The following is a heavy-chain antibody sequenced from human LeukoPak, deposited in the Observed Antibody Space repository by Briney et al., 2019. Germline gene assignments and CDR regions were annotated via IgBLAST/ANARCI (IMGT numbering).Heavy chain of an antibody. V-gene: IGHV3-11*01. CDR2: ISSIGSTI. Sequence: GGSLRLSCAASGFTFSDYYMSWIRQAPGQGLEWVSYISSIGSTIYYADSVKGRFTISRDNAKNSLYLQMNSLRAEDTAVYYCARDRGGSSWKDDAFDIWGQGTMVTVSS. D-gene: IGHD6-13*01. J-gene: IGHJ3*02. CDR1: GFTFSDYY. CDR3: ARDRGGSSWKDDAFDI.